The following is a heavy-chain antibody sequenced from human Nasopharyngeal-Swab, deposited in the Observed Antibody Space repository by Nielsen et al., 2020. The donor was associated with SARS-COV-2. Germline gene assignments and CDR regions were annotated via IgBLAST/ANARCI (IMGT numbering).Heavy chain of an antibody. D-gene: IGHD2-21*02. CDR2: MNPNSGNT. CDR3: ATRPRLGGDLNYYYYGMDV. CDR1: GYTFTSYD. J-gene: IGHJ6*02. V-gene: IGHV1-8*01. Sequence: ASVKVSCKASGYTFTSYDINWVRQATGQGLEWMGWMNPNSGNTGYAQKFQGRVTMTRNTSISTAYMELSSLRSEDTAVYYCATRPRLGGDLNYYYYGMDVWGQGTTVTVSS.